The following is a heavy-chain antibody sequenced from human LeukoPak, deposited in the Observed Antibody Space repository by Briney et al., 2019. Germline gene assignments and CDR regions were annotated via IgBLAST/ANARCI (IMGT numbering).Heavy chain of an antibody. V-gene: IGHV1-18*01. CDR3: AREYIPYDYGDYESGAVNY. Sequence: ASVKVSCKASGYTFTSYGISWVRQAPGQGLEWMGWISAYNGNTNYAQKLQGRVTMTTDTSTSTVYMELSSLRSEDTAVYYCAREYIPYDYGDYESGAVNYWGQGTLVTVSS. D-gene: IGHD4-17*01. CDR2: ISAYNGNT. CDR1: GYTFTSYG. J-gene: IGHJ4*02.